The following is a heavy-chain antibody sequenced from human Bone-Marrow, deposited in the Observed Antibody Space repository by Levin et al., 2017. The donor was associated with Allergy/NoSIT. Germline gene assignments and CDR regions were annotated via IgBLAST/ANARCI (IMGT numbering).Heavy chain of an antibody. Sequence: PSQTLSLTCTVSAGSINNYYWSWIRQPPGKGLEWIGYIYYSGSTNYNPSLKSRVTISIDTSRSQFSLKLTSVTAADTAVYYCARLAHPSSRFWWSDPWGQGTPVTVSS. CDR3: ARLAHPSSRFWWSDP. CDR1: AGSINNYY. J-gene: IGHJ5*02. CDR2: IYYSGST. D-gene: IGHD3-3*01. V-gene: IGHV4-59*01.